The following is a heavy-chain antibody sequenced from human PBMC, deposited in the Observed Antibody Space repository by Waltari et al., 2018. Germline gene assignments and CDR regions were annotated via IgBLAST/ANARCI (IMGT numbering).Heavy chain of an antibody. CDR2: IYPDDSDT. CDR1: GYSFTTYW. Sequence: EVQLVQSGAEVKKPGESLKISCKGSGYSFTTYWIGWVRQMPGNGLEWMGIIYPDDSDTRYSPSFQGQFTISADKSISTAYLQWSSLKASDSAIYYCARLRYSSGWYWGYFDLWGRGTLVTVSS. V-gene: IGHV5-51*01. CDR3: ARLRYSSGWYWGYFDL. J-gene: IGHJ2*01. D-gene: IGHD6-19*01.